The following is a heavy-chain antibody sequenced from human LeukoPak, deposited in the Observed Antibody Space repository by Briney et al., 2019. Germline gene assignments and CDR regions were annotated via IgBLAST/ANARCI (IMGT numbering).Heavy chain of an antibody. V-gene: IGHV4-59*01. D-gene: IGHD2-2*01. CDR1: GGSISSYY. CDR3: ARGSLTLIVVVPAAYDY. J-gene: IGHJ4*02. CDR2: IYYTGST. Sequence: PSETLSLTRTVSGGSISSYYWSWIRQPPGKGLEGIGYIYYTGSTNYNPSLKSRVTISVDTSKNQFSLKLNSVTAADTAVYYCARGSLTLIVVVPAAYDYWGQGTLVTVSS.